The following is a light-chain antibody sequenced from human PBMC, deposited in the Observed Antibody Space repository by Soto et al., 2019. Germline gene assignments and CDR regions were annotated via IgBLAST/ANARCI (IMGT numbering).Light chain of an antibody. CDR2: GAS. V-gene: IGKV3-15*01. CDR1: QSVSSN. Sequence: EIVMTQSPATLSVSPGERATLSCRASQSVSSNLAWYQQKPGQAPRLLIYGASTRATGIPARFSGSGSGTEFTLTISSLQSEDFAVYYCKQYNNGPTFGQGTKLDIK. J-gene: IGKJ1*01. CDR3: KQYNNGPT.